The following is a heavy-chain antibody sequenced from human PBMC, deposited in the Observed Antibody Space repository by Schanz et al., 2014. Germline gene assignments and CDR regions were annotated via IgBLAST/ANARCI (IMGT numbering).Heavy chain of an antibody. J-gene: IGHJ4*02. V-gene: IGHV3-23*04. CDR2: ISGSGAHT. CDR1: GFTFSSYA. CDR3: AKYRYSVFDFDY. D-gene: IGHD3-16*02. Sequence: EVQLVESGGGLVQPGGSLRLSCAASGFTFSSYAMSWVRQAPGKGLEWVSSISGSGAHTYYADSVKGRFTISRDNSKNTLYLQMNSLRAEDTAIYYCAKYRYSVFDFDYWGQGTLVTVSS.